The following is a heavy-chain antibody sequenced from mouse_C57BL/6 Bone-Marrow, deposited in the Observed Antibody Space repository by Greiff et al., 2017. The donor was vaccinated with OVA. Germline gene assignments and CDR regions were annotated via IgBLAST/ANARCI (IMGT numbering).Heavy chain of an antibody. CDR1: GFSLSTFGMG. D-gene: IGHD2-3*01. CDR3: APKSTYDGYDGY. CDR2: IWWDDDK. Sequence: ESGPGLLQPSQTLSLTCSFSGFSLSTFGMGVGWLRQPSGKGLEWLAHIWWDDDKYYNPALKSRLTISKDTSKNQVFLKIANVDTAETATYYCAPKSTYDGYDGYWGQGTTLTVSS. V-gene: IGHV8-8*01. J-gene: IGHJ2*01.